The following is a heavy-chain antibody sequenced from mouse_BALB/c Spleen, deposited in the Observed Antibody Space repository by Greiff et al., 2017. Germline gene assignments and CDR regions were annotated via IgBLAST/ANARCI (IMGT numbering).Heavy chain of an antibody. CDR2: IWAGGST. J-gene: IGHJ4*01. CDR1: GFSLTSYG. Sequence: VKLVEPGPGLVAPSQSLSVTCTVSGFSLTSYGVHWVRQPPGKGLEWLGVIWAGGSTNYNSALMSRLSISKDNSKSQVFLKMNSLQTDDTAMYYCAKDGYDAMGYWGQEATVAISS. V-gene: IGHV2-9*02. CDR3: AKDGYDAMGY.